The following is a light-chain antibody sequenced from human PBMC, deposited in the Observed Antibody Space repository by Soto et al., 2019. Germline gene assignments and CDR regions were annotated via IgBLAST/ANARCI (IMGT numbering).Light chain of an antibody. CDR1: SSDVGGYNY. CDR2: DVS. J-gene: IGLJ1*01. V-gene: IGLV2-11*01. Sequence: QSVLTQPRSVSGSPGQSVTLSCTGTSSDVGGYNYVSWYQQHPGKAPKVMIYDVSKRPSGVPDRFSGSRSGNTASLTISGLQAEDEADYYCSSYRSSTTFVFGTRTKVTVL. CDR3: SSYRSSTTFV.